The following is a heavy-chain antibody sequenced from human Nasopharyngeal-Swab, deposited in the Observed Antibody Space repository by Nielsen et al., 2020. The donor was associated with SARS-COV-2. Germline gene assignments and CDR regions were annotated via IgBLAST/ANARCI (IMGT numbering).Heavy chain of an antibody. V-gene: IGHV3-30*18. CDR3: AKGGRYRSSWYTD. D-gene: IGHD6-13*01. CDR2: ISYDGTNK. CDR1: GFTFSSYG. J-gene: IGHJ4*02. Sequence: GESLKISCAASGFTFSSYGMHWVRQAPGKGLEWVADISYDGTNKYYADSVKGRFTISRDNSKNTLSLQMNSLRVEDTAVYHCAKGGRYRSSWYTDWGQGTLVTVSS.